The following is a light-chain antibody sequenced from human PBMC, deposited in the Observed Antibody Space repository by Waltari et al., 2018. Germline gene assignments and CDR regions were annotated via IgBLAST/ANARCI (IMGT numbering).Light chain of an antibody. Sequence: EIIMTQSPATLSLSPGERATLSCRASQNVNSNLAWYQQKPDQAPRLLIYGASISATCIPARFSGSGSATQFTLTINSLQSEDSAVYFCQQHNDWPPWTFGQGTKVELK. CDR2: GAS. CDR1: QNVNSN. J-gene: IGKJ1*01. CDR3: QQHNDWPPWT. V-gene: IGKV3-15*01.